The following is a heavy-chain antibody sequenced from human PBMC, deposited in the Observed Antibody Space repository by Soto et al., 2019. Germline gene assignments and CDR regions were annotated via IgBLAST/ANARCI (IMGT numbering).Heavy chain of an antibody. V-gene: IGHV3-11*01. CDR3: ARDIFRIAYYGVDV. CDR1: GFTFSDYY. Sequence: QVQLVESGGGMVKPGGSLRLSCEASGFTFSDYYMSWIRQAPGKGLEWVSYISTSDSSKNYADSVKGRFTVSRDNAKNSLYLQMNSLRAEDTAVYYCARDIFRIAYYGVDVWGQGTTVTVSS. CDR2: ISTSDSSK. J-gene: IGHJ6*02. D-gene: IGHD2-21*01.